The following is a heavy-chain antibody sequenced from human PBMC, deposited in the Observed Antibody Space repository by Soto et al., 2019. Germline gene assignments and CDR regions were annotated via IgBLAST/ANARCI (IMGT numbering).Heavy chain of an antibody. J-gene: IGHJ6*02. CDR3: ARWPYGDYGYYYYGMDV. CDR1: GGSIRSDYY. V-gene: IGHV4-30-4*01. Sequence: PSETLSLTCTVSGGSIRSDYYWSWIRQPPGKGLEWIGYIYYSGSTYYNPSLQSRITISVDTSKSQFSLKLSSVTAADTAVYYCARWPYGDYGYYYYGMDVWGQGTTVTVSS. D-gene: IGHD4-17*01. CDR2: IYYSGST.